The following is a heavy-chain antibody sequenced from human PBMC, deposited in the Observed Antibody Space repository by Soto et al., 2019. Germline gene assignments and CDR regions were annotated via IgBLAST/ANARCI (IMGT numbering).Heavy chain of an antibody. D-gene: IGHD1-26*01. V-gene: IGHV3-66*01. J-gene: IGHJ4*02. CDR1: GFTVSSNY. CDR2: IYSAGNT. CDR3: ARDYVSGSYPRQRSVIDY. Sequence: GGSLRLSCAASGFTVSSNYMSWVRQAPGKGLEWISIIYSAGNTYYADSVKGRFTISRDNSKNTLYLQMNSLGAEDTAVYYCARDYVSGSYPRQRSVIDYWGQGTLVTVSS.